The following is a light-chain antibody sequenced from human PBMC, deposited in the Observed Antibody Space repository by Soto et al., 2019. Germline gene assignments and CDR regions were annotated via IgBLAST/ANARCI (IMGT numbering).Light chain of an antibody. Sequence: QSVLTQPPSVSGAPGQRVTISCAGSGSNIEPTSDIHWYQQLPGTAPKLLIYGNNNRPSGVPDRFSVSKSGTSASLAITGLQAEDEADYYCQSSVSGLNTHVFGTGTKLTVL. J-gene: IGLJ1*01. V-gene: IGLV1-40*01. CDR3: QSSVSGLNTHV. CDR2: GNN. CDR1: GSNIEPTSD.